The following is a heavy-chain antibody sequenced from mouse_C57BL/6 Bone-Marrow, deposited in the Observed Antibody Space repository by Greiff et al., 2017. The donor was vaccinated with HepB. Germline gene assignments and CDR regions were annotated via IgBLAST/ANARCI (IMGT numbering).Heavy chain of an antibody. CDR2: ISSGGSYT. J-gene: IGHJ4*01. D-gene: IGHD2-4*01. Sequence: EVKLEESGGDLVKPGGSLKLSCAASGFTFSSYGMSWVRQTPDKRLEWVATISSGGSYTYYPDSVKGRFTISRDNAKNTLYLQMSSLKSEDTAMYYCARRSYYDYDDAMDYWGQGTSVTVSS. CDR3: ARRSYYDYDDAMDY. V-gene: IGHV5-6*02. CDR1: GFTFSSYG.